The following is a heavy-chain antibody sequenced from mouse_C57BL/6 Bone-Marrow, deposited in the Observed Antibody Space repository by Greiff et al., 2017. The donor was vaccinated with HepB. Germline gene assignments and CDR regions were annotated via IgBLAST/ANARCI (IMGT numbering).Heavy chain of an antibody. V-gene: IGHV14-1*01. Sequence: EVQRVESGAELVRPGASVKLSCTASGFNIKDYYMHWVKQRPEQGLEWIGRIDPEDGDTEYAPKFQGKATMTEDTSATTAYLQLSSLTSEDTAVYYCTTWILRYPYYFDYWGQGTTLTVSS. CDR1: GFNIKDYY. CDR3: TTWILRYPYYFDY. CDR2: IDPEDGDT. J-gene: IGHJ2*01. D-gene: IGHD1-1*01.